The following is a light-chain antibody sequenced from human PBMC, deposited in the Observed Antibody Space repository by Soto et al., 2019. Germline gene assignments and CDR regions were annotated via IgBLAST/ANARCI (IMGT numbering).Light chain of an antibody. J-gene: IGKJ4*01. CDR1: QRISRT. V-gene: IGKV3D-15*01. Sequence: ELVLTQSPDTLSVCPGERATLPRRPTQRISRTLAWYQQKPGQPPRLLIYDASTRATGFPARFSGSGSGTEFTLTISSLQSEDFAVYYCQQYCNWPFTFGGGTKVDIK. CDR2: DAS. CDR3: QQYCNWPFT.